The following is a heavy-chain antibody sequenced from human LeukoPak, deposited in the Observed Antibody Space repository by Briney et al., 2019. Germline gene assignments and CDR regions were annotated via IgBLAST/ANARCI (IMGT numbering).Heavy chain of an antibody. CDR3: ARDYDSSGYYPKKYFQH. D-gene: IGHD3-22*01. V-gene: IGHV3-30*02. CDR2: IRYDGSNT. Sequence: PGGSLRLSCAASGFTFSSYGMHWVRQAPGKGLEWVTFIRYDGSNTYYADSVKGRFTISRDNSKNTLYLQMNSLRAEDTAVYYCARDYDSSGYYPKKYFQHWGQGTLVTVSS. J-gene: IGHJ1*01. CDR1: GFTFSSYG.